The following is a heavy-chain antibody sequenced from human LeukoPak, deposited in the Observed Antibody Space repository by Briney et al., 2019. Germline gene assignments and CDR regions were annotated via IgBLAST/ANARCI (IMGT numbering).Heavy chain of an antibody. D-gene: IGHD1-26*01. V-gene: IGHV4-34*01. CDR2: INHSGST. Sequence: SETLSLTCAVYGGPVSTYYWSWIRQPPGKGLEWIGEINHSGSTNYNPSLKSRVTISVDTSKNQFSLKLSSVTAADTAVYYCARRNSGNYYGLFDPWGQGTLVTVSS. J-gene: IGHJ5*02. CDR3: ARRNSGNYYGLFDP. CDR1: GGPVSTYY.